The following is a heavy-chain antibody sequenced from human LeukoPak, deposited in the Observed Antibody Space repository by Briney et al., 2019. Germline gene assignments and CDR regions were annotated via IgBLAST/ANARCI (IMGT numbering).Heavy chain of an antibody. CDR3: ARDLVTVTKGFDI. CDR1: GDSFSSHY. Sequence: SETLSLACVVSGDSFSSHYWTWIRQSPGKGLEWIGYISYIGSTNYNPSLKSRVTISIDTSKNQFSLKLRSVTAADTAVYYCARDLVTVTKGFDIWGQGTMVSVSS. D-gene: IGHD4-17*01. J-gene: IGHJ3*02. V-gene: IGHV4-59*11. CDR2: ISYIGST.